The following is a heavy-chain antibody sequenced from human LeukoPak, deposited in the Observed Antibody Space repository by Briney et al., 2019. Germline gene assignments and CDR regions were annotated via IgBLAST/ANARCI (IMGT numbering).Heavy chain of an antibody. CDR2: IYYSGST. J-gene: IGHJ6*03. D-gene: IGHD6-6*01. V-gene: IGHV4-39*07. CDR1: GGSISSSSYY. Sequence: SETLSLTCTVSGGSISSSSYYWGWIRQPPGKGLEWIGSIYYSGSTYNNPSLKSRVTISVDTSKNQFSLKLSSVTAADTAVYYCARRLAARYYYYYMDVWGKGTTVTVSS. CDR3: ARRLAARYYYYYMDV.